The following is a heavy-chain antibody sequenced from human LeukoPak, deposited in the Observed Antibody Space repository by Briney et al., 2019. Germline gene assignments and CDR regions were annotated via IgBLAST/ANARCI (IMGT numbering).Heavy chain of an antibody. V-gene: IGHV3-23*01. D-gene: IGHD6-13*01. Sequence: GGSLRLSCAASGFTLSSYAMSWVRQAPGKGLEWVSAISGSGDSTYYGDSVKGRFTISRDNSKNTLYLQMNSLRAEDTAVYYCAKTRPLDSSSWSHGDYWGQGTLVTVSS. CDR2: ISGSGDST. J-gene: IGHJ4*02. CDR1: GFTLSSYA. CDR3: AKTRPLDSSSWSHGDY.